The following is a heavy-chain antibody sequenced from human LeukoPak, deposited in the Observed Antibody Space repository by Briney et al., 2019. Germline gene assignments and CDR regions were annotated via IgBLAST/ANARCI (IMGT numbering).Heavy chain of an antibody. V-gene: IGHV3-48*01. D-gene: IGHD3-10*01. J-gene: IGHJ6*03. CDR2: INNNSDNT. CDR1: GFTFRNYG. CDR3: ASGSGSYRTPYYYMDV. Sequence: PGGSLRLSCAASGFTFRNYGMSWVRQAPGKGLEWVSSINNNSDNTYYADSVKGRFTISRDNAKNSLYLQMNSLRAEDTAVYYCASGSGSYRTPYYYMDVWGTGTTVTVSS.